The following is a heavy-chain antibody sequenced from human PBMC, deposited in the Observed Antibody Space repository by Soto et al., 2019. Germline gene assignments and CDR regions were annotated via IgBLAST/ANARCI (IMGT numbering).Heavy chain of an antibody. CDR2: IYYGGST. V-gene: IGHV4-31*03. Sequence: SETLSLTCTVSGGSISSGGYYWSWIRQHPGKGLEWIGYIYYGGSTNYNPSLKSRVTISVDTSKNQFSLKLSSVAAADTAVYYCARTYSSSWSPFEYWGQGTLVTVSS. CDR3: ARTYSSSWSPFEY. D-gene: IGHD6-13*01. CDR1: GGSISSGGYY. J-gene: IGHJ4*02.